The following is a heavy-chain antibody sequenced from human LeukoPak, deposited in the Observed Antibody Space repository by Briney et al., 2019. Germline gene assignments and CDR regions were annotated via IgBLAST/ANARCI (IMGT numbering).Heavy chain of an antibody. CDR1: GGSLNTYY. CDR2: IYISGNT. J-gene: IGHJ3*01. D-gene: IGHD4-23*01. CDR3: ARERRLLRGDAFDV. Sequence: SETLSLTCSVSGGSLNTYYWSWIRQPAGKGLEWIGRIYISGNTNYNPSLQSRVTMSVDTSKNQFSLKVSPVTAADTAVYYCARERRLLRGDAFDVWGQGTRVTVSS. V-gene: IGHV4-4*07.